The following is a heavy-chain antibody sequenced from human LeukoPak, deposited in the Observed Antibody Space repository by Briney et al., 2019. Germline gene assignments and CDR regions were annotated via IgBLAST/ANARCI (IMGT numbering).Heavy chain of an antibody. CDR1: GFTFSSYW. CDR3: ARISPRYYYDSSGYVFDY. Sequence: PGGSLRLSCAAPGFTFSSYWMHWVRQAPGKGLVWVSRINSDGSSTSYADSVKGRFTISRDNAKNTLYLQMNSLRAEDTAVYYCARISPRYYYDSSGYVFDYWGQGTLVTVSS. D-gene: IGHD3-22*01. J-gene: IGHJ4*02. V-gene: IGHV3-74*01. CDR2: INSDGSST.